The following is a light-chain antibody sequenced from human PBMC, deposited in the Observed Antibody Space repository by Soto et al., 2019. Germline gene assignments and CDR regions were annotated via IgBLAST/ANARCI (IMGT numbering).Light chain of an antibody. CDR1: SSNIGRNT. CDR2: SHN. J-gene: IGLJ2*01. Sequence: QSVLTQPPSASGTPGQRVTISCSGSSSNIGRNTVNWYQQLPGTAPKLLIYSHNQRPSGVPDRFSGSKSGTSASLAISGLQLEDEADYYCAAWDYSINVQLFGGGTKLTVL. V-gene: IGLV1-44*01. CDR3: AAWDYSINVQL.